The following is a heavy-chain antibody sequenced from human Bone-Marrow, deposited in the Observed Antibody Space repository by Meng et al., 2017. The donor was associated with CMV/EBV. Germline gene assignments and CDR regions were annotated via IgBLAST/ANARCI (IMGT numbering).Heavy chain of an antibody. CDR1: GITFGSSW. Sequence: GESLKISCVASGITFGSSWMTWVRQTPGKGLEWMANINPDGSTKNYVDSVKGRFTISRDNARSSVYLQMNSLRVEDTAIYYCTKDVAYNRFEPWGQGNLVTVSS. J-gene: IGHJ5*02. CDR3: TKDVAYNRFEP. D-gene: IGHD2-21*01. CDR2: INPDGSTK. V-gene: IGHV3-7*01.